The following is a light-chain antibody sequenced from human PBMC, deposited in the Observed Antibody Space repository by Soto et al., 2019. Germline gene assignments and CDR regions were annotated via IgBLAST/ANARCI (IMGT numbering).Light chain of an antibody. CDR3: SSYAGSNNYVV. CDR2: EVS. CDR1: SSDFGGYNY. Sequence: QSVLTQPPSASGSPGQSVTISCTGTSSDFGGYNYVSWYQQHPGKAPKLMIYEVSKRPSGVPDRFSGSKSGNTASLTVSGLQAEEEADYYCSSYAGSNNYVVFGGGTKVTVL. V-gene: IGLV2-8*01. J-gene: IGLJ2*01.